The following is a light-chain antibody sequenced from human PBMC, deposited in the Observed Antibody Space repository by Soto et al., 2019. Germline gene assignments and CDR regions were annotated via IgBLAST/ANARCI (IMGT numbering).Light chain of an antibody. V-gene: IGKV1-5*01. CDR1: QSISTW. J-gene: IGKJ1*01. CDR3: QQYYTYPRT. CDR2: DAS. Sequence: DIQMTQSPSTLSASAGDRVTLTCRASQSISTWLAWYQQKPGKPPRLLMFDASSLESGVPSRFIGSASGTEFTLTISSLQPDDFATYYCQQYYTYPRTFGQGTKVEIK.